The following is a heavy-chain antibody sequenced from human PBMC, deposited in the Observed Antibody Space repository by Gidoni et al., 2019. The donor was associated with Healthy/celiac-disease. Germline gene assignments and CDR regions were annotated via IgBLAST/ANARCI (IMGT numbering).Heavy chain of an antibody. CDR1: GGTFRSYA. D-gene: IGHD3-22*01. CDR2: IIPLLGIA. V-gene: IGHV1-69*04. J-gene: IGHJ4*02. CDR3: ARGLDSYYDSSGYPTAQAIHYFDY. Sequence: QVQLVQSGAEVTKPGSSVTLSCKASGGTFRSYAISWVRPSPGRGLEWMGRIIPLLGIANYAQKFQGRVASTADKSTSTAYMELSSLRSEDTAVYYWARGLDSYYDSSGYPTAQAIHYFDYWGQGTLVTVSS.